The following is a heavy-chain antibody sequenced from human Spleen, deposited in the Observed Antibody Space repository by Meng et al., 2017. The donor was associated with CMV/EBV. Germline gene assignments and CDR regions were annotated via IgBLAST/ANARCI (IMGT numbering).Heavy chain of an antibody. Sequence: SETLSLTCTVSGDFVSSYYWNWIRQPPGKGLEWIGYIYYSGSDNYNPSLKSRLTISVDTSRNQFSLKLRSVTAADTAVYYCARAHSSASFWFDPWGQGTLVTVSS. CDR3: ARAHSSASFWFDP. CDR1: GDFVSSYY. V-gene: IGHV4-59*02. J-gene: IGHJ5*02. D-gene: IGHD3-22*01. CDR2: IYYSGSD.